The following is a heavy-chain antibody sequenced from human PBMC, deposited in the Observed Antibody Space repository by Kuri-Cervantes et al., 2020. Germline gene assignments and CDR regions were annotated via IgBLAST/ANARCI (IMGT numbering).Heavy chain of an antibody. CDR3: ARAVGHYFGSGSYYDGYFDD. CDR2: IYYTGST. CDR1: GGTVSSGSYY. J-gene: IGHJ4*02. V-gene: IGHV4-61*01. D-gene: IGHD3-10*01. Sequence: ESLKISCTVSGGTVSSGSYYWIWIRQPPGKGLEWIGYIYYTGSTSYNPSLESRVTISLDTSKNQFSLGLSSVTDADTAVYYCARAVGHYFGSGSYYDGYFDDWGQGTLVTVSS.